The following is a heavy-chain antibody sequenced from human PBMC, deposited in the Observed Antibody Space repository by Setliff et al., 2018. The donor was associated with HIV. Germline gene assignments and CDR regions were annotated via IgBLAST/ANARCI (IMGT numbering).Heavy chain of an antibody. Sequence: AASVKVSCKASGYTFIGYYMHWVRQAPGQGLEWMGWINPNSGGTNYAQKFQGRVTMTRDTSNSTAYMELSRLRSDDTAVYYCARDYQVVVVAATMVDIWGKGTMVTVSS. CDR2: INPNSGGT. CDR3: ARDYQVVVVAATMVDI. V-gene: IGHV1-2*02. CDR1: GYTFIGYY. J-gene: IGHJ3*02. D-gene: IGHD2-15*01.